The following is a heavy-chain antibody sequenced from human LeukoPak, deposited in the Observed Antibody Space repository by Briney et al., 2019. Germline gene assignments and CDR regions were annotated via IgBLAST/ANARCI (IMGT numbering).Heavy chain of an antibody. V-gene: IGHV3-7*03. CDR3: ARPLYGSGSYYNLPRWFDP. D-gene: IGHD3-10*01. CDR1: GFTFSNYG. CDR2: IKQDGSEK. J-gene: IGHJ5*02. Sequence: PGRSLRLSCAASGFTFSNYGMHWVRQAPGKGLEWVANIKQDGSEKYYVDSVKGRFTISRDNAENSLYLQMNSLRAEDTAMYYCARPLYGSGSYYNLPRWFDPWGQGTLVTVSS.